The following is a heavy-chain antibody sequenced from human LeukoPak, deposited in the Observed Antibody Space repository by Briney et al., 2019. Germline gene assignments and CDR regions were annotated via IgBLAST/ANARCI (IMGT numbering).Heavy chain of an antibody. J-gene: IGHJ4*02. CDR2: IIPIFGTA. V-gene: IGHV1-69*13. CDR1: GGTFSSYA. D-gene: IGHD3-22*01. Sequence: ASVKVSCKASGGTFSSYAISWVRQAPGQGLEWMGGIIPIFGTANYAQKFQGRVTITADESTSTAYMELSSLRSEGTAVYYCARSVGSGYYYGLDYWGQGTLVTVSS. CDR3: ARSVGSGYYYGLDY.